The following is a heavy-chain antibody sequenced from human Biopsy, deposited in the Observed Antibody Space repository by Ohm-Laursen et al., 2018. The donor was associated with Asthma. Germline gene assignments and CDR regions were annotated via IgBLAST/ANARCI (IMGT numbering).Heavy chain of an antibody. D-gene: IGHD3-22*01. CDR1: YGSITSGGYY. Sequence: PSETLSLTCTVSYGSITSGGYYWTWIRQHPGKGLEWIGFIYYSGNTYYNPSLKSRVSISIDTSKNQFSLKLSSVTAADTAVYYCARAQDFYDSRGYYRSFDYWGQGTLVTVSS. CDR3: ARAQDFYDSRGYYRSFDY. CDR2: IYYSGNT. J-gene: IGHJ4*02. V-gene: IGHV4-31*03.